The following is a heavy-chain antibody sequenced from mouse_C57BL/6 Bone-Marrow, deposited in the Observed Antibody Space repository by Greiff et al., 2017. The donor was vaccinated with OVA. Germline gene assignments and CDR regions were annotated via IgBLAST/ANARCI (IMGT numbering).Heavy chain of an antibody. D-gene: IGHD2-3*01. CDR2: INPYNGGT. CDR3: ARDGAY. Sequence: EVQRVESGPVLVKPGASVKMSCKASGYTFTDYYMNWVKQSHGKSLEWIGVINPYNGGTSYNQKFKGKATLTVDKSSSTAYMELNSLTSEDSAVYYCARDGAYWGQGTLVTVSA. CDR1: GYTFTDYY. J-gene: IGHJ3*01. V-gene: IGHV1-19*01.